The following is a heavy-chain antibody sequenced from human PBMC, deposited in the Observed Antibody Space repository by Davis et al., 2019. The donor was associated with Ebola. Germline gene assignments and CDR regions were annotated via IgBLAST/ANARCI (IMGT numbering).Heavy chain of an antibody. CDR2: INPNSGGT. V-gene: IGHV1-2*05. J-gene: IGHJ4*02. Sequence: ASVKVSCKASGYTFTGYYMHWVRQAPGQGLEWMGRINPNSGGTNYAQKFQGRVTMTRDTSISTAYMELSRLTSDDTVVFYCARWSRYFDWLSPSPLDSWGQGTLVTVSS. CDR1: GYTFTGYY. CDR3: ARWSRYFDWLSPSPLDS. D-gene: IGHD3-9*01.